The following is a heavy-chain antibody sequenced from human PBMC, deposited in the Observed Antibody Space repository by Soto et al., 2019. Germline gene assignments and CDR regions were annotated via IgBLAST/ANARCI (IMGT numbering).Heavy chain of an antibody. CDR1: GYSLSSFW. J-gene: IGHJ4*02. CDR2: IDPGDPYT. Sequence: PGESLKISCRVSGYSLSSFWINWVRHKPGKGLEWMGRIDPGDPYTRYSPSFQGHVTISADKSLSTVYLQWDSLQASDTAIYYCARRFYYDTSGYFLDYFDFWGQGSQVTVSS. D-gene: IGHD3-22*01. V-gene: IGHV5-10-1*01. CDR3: ARRFYYDTSGYFLDYFDF.